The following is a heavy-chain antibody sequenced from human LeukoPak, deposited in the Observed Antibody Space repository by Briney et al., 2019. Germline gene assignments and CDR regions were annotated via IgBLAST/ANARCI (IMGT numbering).Heavy chain of an antibody. CDR3: AKWGDYDVLTGYYVSDY. J-gene: IGHJ4*02. Sequence: GGSLRLSCAASGFTFSSYEMNWVRQAPGKGLEWVSAITGSGGNTYYADSVKGRFTISRDNSKNTVFLQMNSLRAEDTAVYYYAKWGDYDVLTGYYVSDYWGQGTLVTVSS. V-gene: IGHV3-23*01. CDR1: GFTFSSYE. D-gene: IGHD3-9*01. CDR2: ITGSGGNT.